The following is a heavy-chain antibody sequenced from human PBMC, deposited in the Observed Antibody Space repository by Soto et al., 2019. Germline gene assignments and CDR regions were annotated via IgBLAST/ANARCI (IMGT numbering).Heavy chain of an antibody. J-gene: IGHJ4*02. V-gene: IGHV1-69*13. CDR1: GGTFSSYA. CDR2: IIPIFGTA. D-gene: IGHD3-22*01. Sequence: SVKVSCKASGGTFSSYAISWVRQAPGQGLEWMGGIIPIFGTANYAQKFQGRVTITADESTSTAYMELSSLRSEDTAVYYCARSPFRGYYYHYFDYWGQGTLVTVSS. CDR3: ARSPFRGYYYHYFDY.